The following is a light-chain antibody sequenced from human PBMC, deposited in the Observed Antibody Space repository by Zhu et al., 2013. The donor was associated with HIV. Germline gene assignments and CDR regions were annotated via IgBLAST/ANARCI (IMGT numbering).Light chain of an antibody. CDR1: QSVSSSY. J-gene: IGKJ1*01. CDR2: GAS. CDR3: QQYVASPLT. Sequence: EIVLTQSLGTLSLSPGERATLSCRASQSVSSSYLAWYQQKPGQAPRLLIYGASSRATGIPDRFSGSGSGTDFTLTITRLETEDCAVYYCQQYVASPLTFGPGTKVEIK. V-gene: IGKV3-20*01.